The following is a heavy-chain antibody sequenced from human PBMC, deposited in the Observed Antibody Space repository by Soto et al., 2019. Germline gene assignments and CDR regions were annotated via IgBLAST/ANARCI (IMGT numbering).Heavy chain of an antibody. J-gene: IGHJ3*01. CDR1: GYTFTAHY. D-gene: IGHD6-13*01. CDR3: ARETLVSAKQFDL. CDR2: INSNTGHT. V-gene: IGHV1-2*02. Sequence: ASVKVSCKASGYTFTAHYMHWVRQAPGQGLEWMGWINSNTGHTGYAQKFQGGVTLTRDTSISTAYMELSSLTSGDTAVYYCARETLVSAKQFDLWGQGTMVTV.